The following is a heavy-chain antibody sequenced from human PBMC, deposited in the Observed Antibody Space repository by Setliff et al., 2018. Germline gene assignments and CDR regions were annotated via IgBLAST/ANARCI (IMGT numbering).Heavy chain of an antibody. J-gene: IGHJ4*02. D-gene: IGHD1-1*01. CDR2: ISDTALGI. Sequence: SLRLSCAASGFTFNTYAMSWVRQPPGKGLEWVSSISDTALGIYYADSVWGRFTISRDNTKKPLYLQMNSLRAEDTAVYYCAKDQGRWLVAAGTIDYWGQGAMVTVSS. CDR3: AKDQGRWLVAAGTIDY. CDR1: GFTFNTYA. V-gene: IGHV3-23*01.